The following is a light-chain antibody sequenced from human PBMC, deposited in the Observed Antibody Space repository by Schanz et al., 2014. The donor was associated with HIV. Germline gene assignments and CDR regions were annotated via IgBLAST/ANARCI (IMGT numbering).Light chain of an antibody. Sequence: QSALTQPPSASGSPGQSVTISCTGTSSDVGDYNYVSWYQQHPGKAPKLMIYEVTKRPSGVSDRFSGSMSGNTASLTISGLQAEDEADYYCCSYAGRYTFYVFGTGTKLTVL. J-gene: IGLJ1*01. V-gene: IGLV2-8*01. CDR3: CSYAGRYTFYV. CDR1: SSDVGDYNY. CDR2: EVT.